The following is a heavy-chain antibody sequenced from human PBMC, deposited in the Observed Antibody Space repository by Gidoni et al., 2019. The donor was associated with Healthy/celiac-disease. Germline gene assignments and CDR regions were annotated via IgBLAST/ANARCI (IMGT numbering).Heavy chain of an antibody. D-gene: IGHD2-2*01. V-gene: IGHV3-48*03. Sequence: EVQLVESGGGLVQHGGSLRLSCAASGFTFSSYEMNWVRQAPGKGLEWVSYLSSSGSTIYYADSVKGRFTISRDNAKNSLYLQMNSLRAEDTAVYYCARGMGLGYCSSTSCYPPPIWGQGTLVTVSS. CDR3: ARGMGLGYCSSTSCYPPPI. CDR2: LSSSGSTI. J-gene: IGHJ4*02. CDR1: GFTFSSYE.